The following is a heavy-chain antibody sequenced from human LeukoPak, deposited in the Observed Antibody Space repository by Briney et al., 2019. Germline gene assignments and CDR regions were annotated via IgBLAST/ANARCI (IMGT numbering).Heavy chain of an antibody. Sequence: SETLSLTCTVSGGSISNYYWSWIRQPPGKGLEWIGYIYYSGTTNYNPSLKSRVTISVDTSKNQFSLKLNSVTAADTAVYYCASSGGYSGDLDYWGQGTLVTVSS. CDR3: ASSGGYSGDLDY. D-gene: IGHD2-15*01. CDR2: IYYSGTT. J-gene: IGHJ4*02. CDR1: GGSISNYY. V-gene: IGHV4-59*01.